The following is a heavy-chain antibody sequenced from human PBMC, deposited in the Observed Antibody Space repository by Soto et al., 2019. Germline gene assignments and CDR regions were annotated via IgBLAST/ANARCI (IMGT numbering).Heavy chain of an antibody. J-gene: IGHJ4*02. D-gene: IGHD1-26*01. CDR1: GYTFTSYY. Sequence: GASVKVSCKASGYTFTSYYMHWVRQAPGQGLEWMGIINPSGGSTSYAQKFQGRVTMTRNTSISTAYMELSRLTSEDTAVYFCARGLQFRRLLGATPLGYWGQGTLVTVSS. CDR3: ARGLQFRRLLGATPLGY. V-gene: IGHV1-46*01. CDR2: INPSGGST.